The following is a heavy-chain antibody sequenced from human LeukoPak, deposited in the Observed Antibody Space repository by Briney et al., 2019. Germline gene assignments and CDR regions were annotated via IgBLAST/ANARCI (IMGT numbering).Heavy chain of an antibody. J-gene: IGHJ6*03. CDR3: ARDPTVGAPGYYYYYMDV. CDR1: GYTFTGYY. Sequence: ASVKVSCKASGYTFTGYYMHWVRQAPGQGLEWMGWINPNSGGTNYAQKFQGRVTMTRDTSISTAYMELSRLRSDDTAVYYCARDPTVGAPGYYYYYMDVWGKGTTVTVSS. V-gene: IGHV1-2*02. CDR2: INPNSGGT. D-gene: IGHD1-26*01.